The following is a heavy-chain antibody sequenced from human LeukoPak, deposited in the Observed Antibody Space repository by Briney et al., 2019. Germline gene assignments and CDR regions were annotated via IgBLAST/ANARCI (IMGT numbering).Heavy chain of an antibody. CDR2: INSDGSST. CDR1: GFTFSSYW. D-gene: IGHD3-3*01. V-gene: IGHV3-74*01. CDR3: ATHRGDDFWSGYYSAYYYYYYMDV. Sequence: GGSLRLSCAASGFTFSSYWMHWVRQAPGKGLVWVSRINSDGSSTSYADSVKGRFTISRDNAKNSLYLQMNSLRAEDTAVYYCATHRGDDFWSGYYSAYYYYYYMDVWGKGTTVTVSS. J-gene: IGHJ6*03.